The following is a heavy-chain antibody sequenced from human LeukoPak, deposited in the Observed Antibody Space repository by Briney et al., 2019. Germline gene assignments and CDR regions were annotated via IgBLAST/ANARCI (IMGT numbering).Heavy chain of an antibody. Sequence: PGGSLRLSCAASGFTFSRYAMSWVRQAPGKGLEWVSAISGSGGSTYYADSVKGRFTISRDNSKNTLYLQMNSLRAEDTAVYYCAKDLYRAAITMVRGVTFRFDPWGQGTLVTVSS. J-gene: IGHJ5*02. D-gene: IGHD3-10*01. V-gene: IGHV3-23*01. CDR2: ISGSGGST. CDR3: AKDLYRAAITMVRGVTFRFDP. CDR1: GFTFSRYA.